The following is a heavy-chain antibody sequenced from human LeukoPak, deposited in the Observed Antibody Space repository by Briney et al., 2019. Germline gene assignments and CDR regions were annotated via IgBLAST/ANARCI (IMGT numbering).Heavy chain of an antibody. V-gene: IGHV3-23*01. D-gene: IGHD3-22*01. Sequence: SWIRQAPGKGLEWVSAISGSGSNTYYADSVKGGFTISRDNSKNTLYLQMNSLRAEDTAVYYCAKLRYDSSGYHFDYWGQGTLVTVSS. J-gene: IGHJ4*02. CDR2: ISGSGSNT. CDR3: AKLRYDSSGYHFDY.